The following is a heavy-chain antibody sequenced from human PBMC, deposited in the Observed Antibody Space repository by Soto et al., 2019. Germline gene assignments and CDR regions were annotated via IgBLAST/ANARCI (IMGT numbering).Heavy chain of an antibody. Sequence: GGSLRLSCAASGFTFRNYAMSWVRQAPGKGLEWVSAISANGDLAFYIDSVRGRFTMSKDNSENTAFLQMNSLNTEDTAVYYWISHSPEDMIRTWGQGTLVTVSS. D-gene: IGHD2-15*01. CDR3: ISHSPEDMIRT. CDR2: ISANGDLA. V-gene: IGHV3-23*01. CDR1: GFTFRNYA. J-gene: IGHJ4*02.